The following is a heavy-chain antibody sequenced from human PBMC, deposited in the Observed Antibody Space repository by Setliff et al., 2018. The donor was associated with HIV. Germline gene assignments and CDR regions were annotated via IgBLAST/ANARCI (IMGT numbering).Heavy chain of an antibody. CDR3: ARDFFGQRVGATLGY. J-gene: IGHJ4*02. Sequence: ASVKVSCKASVYTFTGYYIHWVRQAPGQGLEWMGRINPNSGPTNYAQKFQGRVTMTRDTSISTAYMELSRLRSDDTAVYYCARDFFGQRVGATLGYWGQGTLVTVSS. CDR2: INPNSGPT. CDR1: VYTFTGYY. V-gene: IGHV1-2*06. D-gene: IGHD1-26*01.